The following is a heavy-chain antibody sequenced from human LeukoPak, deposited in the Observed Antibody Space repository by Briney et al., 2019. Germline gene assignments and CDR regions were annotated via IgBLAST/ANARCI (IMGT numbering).Heavy chain of an antibody. J-gene: IGHJ4*02. CDR2: IYSGGGT. D-gene: IGHD3-22*01. V-gene: IGHV3-53*01. CDR3: ARGCYYERSGYCPFDY. CDR1: GFIVSNNY. Sequence: GGPLRLSCAASGFIVSNNYMNWVRQAPGKGLEWVSIIYSGGGTYYADSVKGRFTISRDNSKNTLYLQMNSLRADDTAVYHCARGCYYERSGYCPFDYWGPGTLVTVSS.